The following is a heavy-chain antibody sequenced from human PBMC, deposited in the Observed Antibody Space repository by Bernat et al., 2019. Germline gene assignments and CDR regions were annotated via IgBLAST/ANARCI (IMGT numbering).Heavy chain of an antibody. CDR3: VRDAGYCSGGSCYNLFDS. J-gene: IGHJ4*02. CDR2: LRNKPNSYTT. CDR1: GSTFSDHY. D-gene: IGHD2-15*01. V-gene: IGHV3-72*01. Sequence: EVQLVESGGGLVQPGGSLRLSCAASGSTFSDHYMDWVRQAPGKGLEWISRLRNKPNSYTTEYAASVKGRFTISRDASKNSLFLQMNSLKTEDMAVYYCVRDAGYCSGGSCYNLFDSWGQGSLVTVSS.